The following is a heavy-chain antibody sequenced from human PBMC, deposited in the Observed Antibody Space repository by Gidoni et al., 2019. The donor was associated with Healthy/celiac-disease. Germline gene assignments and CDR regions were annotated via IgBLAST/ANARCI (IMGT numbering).Heavy chain of an antibody. J-gene: IGHJ6*02. CDR2: IIPIFGTA. V-gene: IGHV1-69*01. CDR3: GWYYGSGSYRNYYYYGMDV. CDR1: GGTFSSYA. Sequence: QVQLVQSGAEVKKPGSSVKVSCQAYGGTFSSYAISWVRQAPGQGLEWMGGIIPIFGTANYAQKFQGRVTITADESTSTAYMELSSLRSEDTAVYYCGWYYGSGSYRNYYYYGMDVWGQGTTVTVSS. D-gene: IGHD3-10*01.